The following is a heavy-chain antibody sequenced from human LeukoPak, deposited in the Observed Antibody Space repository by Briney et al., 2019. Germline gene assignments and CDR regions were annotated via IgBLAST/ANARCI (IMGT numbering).Heavy chain of an antibody. CDR1: GGSISSSNW. D-gene: IGHD5-24*01. Sequence: PSETLSLTCAVSGGSISSSNWWSWVRQPPGKGPEWIGEIYHSGSTNYNPSLKSRVTISVDKSKNQFSLQLNSVTPEDTAVYFCARGWAYYFDYWGQGTLVTVSS. V-gene: IGHV4-4*02. CDR3: ARGWAYYFDY. CDR2: IYHSGST. J-gene: IGHJ4*02.